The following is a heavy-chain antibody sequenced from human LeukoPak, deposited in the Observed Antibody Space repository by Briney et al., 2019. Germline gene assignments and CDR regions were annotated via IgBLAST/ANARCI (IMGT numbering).Heavy chain of an antibody. CDR1: GYTFTGYY. J-gene: IGHJ4*02. CDR3: ARGMTNDY. D-gene: IGHD4-11*01. CDR2: INPDSGGT. V-gene: IGHV1-2*02. Sequence: XASVXXXXKASGYTFTGYYIHWVRQAPGQGLQWMGWINPDSGGTSYAQKFQGRVTMTRDTSITTAYMELSRLTSDDTAVFYCARGMTNDYWGQGTLVTVSS.